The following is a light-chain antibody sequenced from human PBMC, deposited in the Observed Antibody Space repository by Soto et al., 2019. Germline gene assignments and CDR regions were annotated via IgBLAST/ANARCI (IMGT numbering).Light chain of an antibody. CDR1: QSVSRH. Sequence: EIVLTQSPATLSLSPGERATLSCRASQSVSRHLAWYQQKPGQAPRLLIYDTSDRAPGIPARFSGSASGTDFTLTISSLEPEDFAVYYCQQRSNWPPPTFGGGTKVEIK. V-gene: IGKV3-11*01. J-gene: IGKJ4*01. CDR3: QQRSNWPPPT. CDR2: DTS.